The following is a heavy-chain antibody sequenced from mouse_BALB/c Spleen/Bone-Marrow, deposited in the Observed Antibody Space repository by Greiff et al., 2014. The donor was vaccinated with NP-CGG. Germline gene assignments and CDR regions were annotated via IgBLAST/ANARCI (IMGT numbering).Heavy chain of an antibody. V-gene: IGHV6-6*02. CDR3: TRVNWPFDY. Sequence: EVKLVESGGGLVQPGGSMKLSCVASGFTFSNYWMNWVRQSPEKGLEWVAEIRLKSNNYATHYAESVKGRFTISRDDSKSSVHLQMNNLRAEDTGIYYCTRVNWPFDYWGQGTTLTVSS. CDR1: GFTFSNYW. CDR2: IRLKSNNYAT. D-gene: IGHD4-1*01. J-gene: IGHJ2*01.